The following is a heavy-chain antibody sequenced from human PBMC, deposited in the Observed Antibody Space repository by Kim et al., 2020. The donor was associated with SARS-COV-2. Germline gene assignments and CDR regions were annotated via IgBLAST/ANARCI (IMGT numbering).Heavy chain of an antibody. V-gene: IGHV1-2*05. CDR1: GYTFTTRY. CDR2: INPDSGVT. CDR3: ARGTTETIDY. Sequence: ASVKVSCKTSGYTFTTRYLHWVRQAPGHGLEWMGRINPDSGVTDYAQRFQGRGTMTRDKSISTVYMELSSLRSDDTVVYYCARGTTETIDYWGQGTLVTVSS. J-gene: IGHJ4*02.